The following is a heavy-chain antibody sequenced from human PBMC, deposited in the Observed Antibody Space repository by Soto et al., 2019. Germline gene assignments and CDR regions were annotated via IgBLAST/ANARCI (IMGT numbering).Heavy chain of an antibody. CDR2: IIPIFGTA. Sequence: GASVGVSCKXSGGTFSSYAISWVRQAPGQGLEWMGGIIPIFGTANYAQKFQGRVTITADKSTSTAYMELSSLRSEDTAVYYCPRGNSSSWYYYYYGMDVWGQGTTVTVSS. CDR3: PRGNSSSWYYYYYGMDV. V-gene: IGHV1-69*06. J-gene: IGHJ6*02. D-gene: IGHD6-6*01. CDR1: GGTFSSYA.